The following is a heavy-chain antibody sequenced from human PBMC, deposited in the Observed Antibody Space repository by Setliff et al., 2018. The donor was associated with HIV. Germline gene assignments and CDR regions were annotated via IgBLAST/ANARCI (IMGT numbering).Heavy chain of an antibody. CDR1: GSFFSISY. CDR2: ISSDGSTT. V-gene: IGHV3-74*01. D-gene: IGHD3-22*01. CDR3: AGGYCDTSGCLRGGDVS. J-gene: IGHJ5*02. Sequence: PGGSLRLSCAATGSFFSISYMHWVRQAPGRGLEWVSLISSDGSTTIYADSVKGRFTVSRDNPRNTLYLKRNSLRPDDTAVYYCAGGYCDTSGCLRGGDVSWGQGTLVTVPQ.